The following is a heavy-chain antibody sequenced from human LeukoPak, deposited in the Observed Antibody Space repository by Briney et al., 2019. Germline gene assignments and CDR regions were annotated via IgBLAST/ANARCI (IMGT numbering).Heavy chain of an antibody. CDR3: AREPGAFDV. V-gene: IGHV3-48*03. CDR1: GFTFSGYE. J-gene: IGHJ3*01. CDR2: ITSSGTTI. Sequence: GGSLILSCAASGFTFSGYEMNWVRQAPGKGLEWVSYITSSGTTIYYADSVKGRFTISRDNAKNSLYLQMNSLRVEDTAVYYCAREPGAFDVWGQGTMVTVSS.